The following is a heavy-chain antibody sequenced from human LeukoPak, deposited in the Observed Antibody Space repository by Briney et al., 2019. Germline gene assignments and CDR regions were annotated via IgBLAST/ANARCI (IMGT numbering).Heavy chain of an antibody. Sequence: ASVKVSCKASGYTFTGYYMHWVRQAPGQGLEWMGWINPNSGGTNYAQKFQGRVTMTRDTSISTAYMELSRLRSDDTAVCYCARDMESNNWNYVDYYFDYWGQGTLVTVSS. J-gene: IGHJ4*02. D-gene: IGHD1-7*01. CDR2: INPNSGGT. CDR1: GYTFTGYY. V-gene: IGHV1-2*02. CDR3: ARDMESNNWNYVDYYFDY.